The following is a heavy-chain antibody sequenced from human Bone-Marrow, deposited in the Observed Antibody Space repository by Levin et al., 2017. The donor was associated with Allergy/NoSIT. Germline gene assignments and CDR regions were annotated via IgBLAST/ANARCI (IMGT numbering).Heavy chain of an antibody. J-gene: IGHJ6*04. CDR1: DGSISDYT. CDR3: ARGFDFWSGQMDV. V-gene: IGHV4-59*01. CDR2: IYYSGET. Sequence: SQTFSLTCAVSDGSISDYTWNWIRPPPGKGLEWIGYIYYSGETDYNPSLKSRVTISVDTSKNQFSLKVKSVTAADTAVYFCARGFDFWSGQMDVWGKGTTVTVSS. D-gene: IGHD3-3*01.